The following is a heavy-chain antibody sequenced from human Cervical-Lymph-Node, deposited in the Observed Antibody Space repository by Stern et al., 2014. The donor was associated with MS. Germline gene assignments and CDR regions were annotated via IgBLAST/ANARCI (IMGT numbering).Heavy chain of an antibody. CDR2: VYHSGYA. D-gene: IGHD3-9*01. V-gene: IGHV4-4*02. CDR3: ASRTLTFPYYFDS. J-gene: IGHJ4*02. CDR1: GGSILRTDW. Sequence: QVQLQESGPGLVKPSGTLSLTCAVSGGSILRTDWWSWVRQPPGKGLEWIGEVYHSGYANYNPSLKSRVTISVDKSKHQFSLNLTSGTAADTALYYCASRTLTFPYYFDSWGQGTLVTVSS.